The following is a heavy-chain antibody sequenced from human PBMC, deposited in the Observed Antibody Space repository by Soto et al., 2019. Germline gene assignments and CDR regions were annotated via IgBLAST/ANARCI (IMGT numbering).Heavy chain of an antibody. CDR2: ISTDNGNT. V-gene: IGHV1-18*01. J-gene: IGHJ4*02. Sequence: QVQLVQSGAEVKKPGASVKVSCKASGYTFRNFGISWVRQAPGQGLEWLGWISTDNGNTKYAQNFHDRVTMTTDTATTIAYMELRSLRSDDTAVYYCTRDAKYYDILTGYFVNDYWGQGTLVTVSS. CDR1: GYTFRNFG. D-gene: IGHD3-9*01. CDR3: TRDAKYYDILTGYFVNDY.